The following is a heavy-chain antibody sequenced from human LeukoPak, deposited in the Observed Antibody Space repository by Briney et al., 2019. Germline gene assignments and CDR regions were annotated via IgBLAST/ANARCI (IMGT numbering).Heavy chain of an antibody. CDR1: GGSISSGGYY. V-gene: IGHV4-31*03. Sequence: SQTLSLTCTVPGGSISSGGYYWSWIRQHPGKGLEWIGYIYYSGSTYYNPSLKSRVTISVDTSKNQFSLKLSSVTAADTAVYYCARVREQQLVFDYWGQGTLVTVSS. J-gene: IGHJ4*02. CDR3: ARVREQQLVFDY. D-gene: IGHD6-13*01. CDR2: IYYSGST.